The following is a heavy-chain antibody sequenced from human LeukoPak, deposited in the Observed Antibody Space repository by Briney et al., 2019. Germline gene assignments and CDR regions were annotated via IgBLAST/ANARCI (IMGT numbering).Heavy chain of an antibody. J-gene: IGHJ4*02. CDR1: GGTVSSYA. CDR2: IIPIFGTA. CDR3: ARGPISGAYCGGDCYSWYFDY. Sequence: GASVKVSCKASGGTVSSYAISWVRQAPGQGLEWMGGIIPIFGTANYAQKFQGRVTITTDESTSTAYMELSSLRSEDTAVYYCARGPISGAYCGGDCYSWYFDYWGQGTLVTVSS. V-gene: IGHV1-69*05. D-gene: IGHD2-21*02.